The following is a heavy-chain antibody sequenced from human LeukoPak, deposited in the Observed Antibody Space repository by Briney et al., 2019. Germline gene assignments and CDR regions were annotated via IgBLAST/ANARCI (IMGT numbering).Heavy chain of an antibody. J-gene: IGHJ3*02. D-gene: IGHD3-3*01. CDR1: GFTFSSYA. CDR3: AKDILRFLEWLSPLHAFDI. CDR2: ISGSGGST. Sequence: GGSLRLSCAASGFTFSSYAMSWVRQAPGKGLEWVSAISGSGGSTYYADSVKGRFTISRDNSKNTLYLQMNSLRAEDTAVYYCAKDILRFLEWLSPLHAFDIWGQGTMVTVSS. V-gene: IGHV3-23*01.